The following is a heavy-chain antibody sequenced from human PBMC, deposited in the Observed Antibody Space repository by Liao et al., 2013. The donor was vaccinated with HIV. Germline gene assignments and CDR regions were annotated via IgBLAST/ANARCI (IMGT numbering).Heavy chain of an antibody. CDR3: ASIDSSGYYPLDY. J-gene: IGHJ4*02. V-gene: IGHV4-39*07. CDR1: GGSISSSSYY. CDR2: IYYSGST. D-gene: IGHD3-22*01. Sequence: QVQLQESGPGLVKPSETLSLTCTVSGGSISSSSYYWGWIRQPPGKGLEWIGSIYYSGSTYYNPSLKSRVTISVHTSKNQFSLKLSSVTAADTAVYYCASIDSSGYYPLDYWGQGTLVTVSS.